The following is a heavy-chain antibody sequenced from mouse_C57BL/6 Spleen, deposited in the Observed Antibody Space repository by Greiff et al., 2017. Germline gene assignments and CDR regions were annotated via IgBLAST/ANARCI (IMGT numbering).Heavy chain of an antibody. CDR2: FYPGSGSI. CDR1: GYTFTEYT. J-gene: IGHJ4*01. CDR3: ARHERDSSGAGAMDY. Sequence: QVHVKQSGAELVKPGASVKLSCKASGYTFTEYTIHWVKQRSGQGLEWIGWFYPGSGSIKYNEKFKDKATLTADKSSSTVYMELSRLTSEDSAVYVCARHERDSSGAGAMDYWGQGTSVTVSS. D-gene: IGHD3-2*02. V-gene: IGHV1-62-2*01.